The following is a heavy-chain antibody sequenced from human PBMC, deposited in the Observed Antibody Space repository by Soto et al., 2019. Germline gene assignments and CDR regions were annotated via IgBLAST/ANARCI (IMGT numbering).Heavy chain of an antibody. CDR1: GYTFTSYY. CDR2: INPSGGST. Sequence: ASVKVSCKASGYTFTSYYMHWVRQVPGQGLEWMGIINPSGGSTSYAQKFQGRVTMTRDTSTSTVYMELSSLRSEDTAVYYCARGNYGDYAVRAFDIWGQGTMVTVSS. CDR3: ARGNYGDYAVRAFDI. J-gene: IGHJ3*02. V-gene: IGHV1-46*03. D-gene: IGHD4-17*01.